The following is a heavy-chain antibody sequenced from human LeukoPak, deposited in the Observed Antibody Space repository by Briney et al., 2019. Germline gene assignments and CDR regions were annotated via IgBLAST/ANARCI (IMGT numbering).Heavy chain of an antibody. J-gene: IGHJ4*02. CDR2: INHSGST. V-gene: IGHV4-34*01. Sequence: SETLSLTCAVYGGSFSGYYWSWIRQPPGKGLEWIGEINHSGSTNYNPSLKSRVTISVDTSKNQFSLKLSSVTAADTAVYYCARGLQWLVGGLDYWGQGTLVTVSS. D-gene: IGHD6-19*01. CDR1: GGSFSGYY. CDR3: ARGLQWLVGGLDY.